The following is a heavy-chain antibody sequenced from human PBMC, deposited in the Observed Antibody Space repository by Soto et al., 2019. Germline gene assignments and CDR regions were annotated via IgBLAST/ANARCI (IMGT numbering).Heavy chain of an antibody. CDR3: ARDDIAVAGTGYYYYGLDV. J-gene: IGHJ6*02. V-gene: IGHV1-46*01. Sequence: RQGLEWMGIINPSGGSTTYAQKFQGRVTMTRGTSTSTVYMELSSLRSEDTAVYYCARDDIAVAGTGYYYYGLDVWGQGTTVSVSS. CDR2: INPSGGST. D-gene: IGHD6-19*01.